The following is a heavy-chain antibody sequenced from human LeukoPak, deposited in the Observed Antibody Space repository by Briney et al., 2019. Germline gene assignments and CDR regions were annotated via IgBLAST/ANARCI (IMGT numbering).Heavy chain of an antibody. J-gene: IGHJ4*02. CDR3: AHRVGGWHYFDY. D-gene: IGHD6-19*01. CDR2: IYWNDDK. CDR1: GFSLSTSGVG. Sequence: SGPTLVKPTQTLTLTCTFSGFSLSTSGVGVGWIRQPPGKALEWLALIYWNDDKRYSPSLKSRLTITKDTSKNQVVLTMTNMDPVDTATYYCAHRVGGWHYFDYWGQGTLVTASS. V-gene: IGHV2-5*01.